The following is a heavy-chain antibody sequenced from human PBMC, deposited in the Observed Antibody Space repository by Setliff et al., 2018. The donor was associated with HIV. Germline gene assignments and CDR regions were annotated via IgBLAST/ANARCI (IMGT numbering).Heavy chain of an antibody. V-gene: IGHV3-43*01. D-gene: IGHD5-18*01. Sequence: PGESLRLSCAASGFTFDHYTMYWVRQAPGKGLEWVSLISGHGGSRYYADSLKGRFTISRDNSRNPLYLQINSLTTEDTALYYCAKDNPNSYSMDVWGKGTPVTVSS. CDR2: ISGHGGSR. CDR3: AKDNPNSYSMDV. J-gene: IGHJ6*03. CDR1: GFTFDHYT.